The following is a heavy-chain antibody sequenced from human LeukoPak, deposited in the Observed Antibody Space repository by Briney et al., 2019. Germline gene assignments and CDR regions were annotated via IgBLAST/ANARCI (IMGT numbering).Heavy chain of an antibody. CDR3: ARDGSSLRFDY. CDR2: INPNRGGT. D-gene: IGHD6-19*01. V-gene: IGHV1-2*02. CDR1: GYTFTGYY. Sequence: ASVTVSCTASGYTFTGYYMHWVRQAPGQGREWMGWINPNRGGTNYAQKFQGRVTMTRDTSISTAYMELSRLRSDDTAVYYCARDGSSLRFDYWGQETLVTVSS. J-gene: IGHJ4*02.